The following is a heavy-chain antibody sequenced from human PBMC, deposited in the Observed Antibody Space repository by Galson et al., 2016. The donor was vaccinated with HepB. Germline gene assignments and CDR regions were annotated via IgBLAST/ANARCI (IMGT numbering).Heavy chain of an antibody. D-gene: IGHD3-16*01. J-gene: IGHJ6*03. CDR2: VNSDGSGT. V-gene: IGHV3-74*01. Sequence: SLRLSCAASGFTFSSYWMHWVRQAPGKGLVWVSRVNSDGSGTGYADSVKGRFTFSRDNAKNMLLLQMNSLKVEDTAVYYCARSYVPGSDRKNYYMDVWGRGTTATVSS. CDR1: GFTFSSYW. CDR3: ARSYVPGSDRKNYYMDV.